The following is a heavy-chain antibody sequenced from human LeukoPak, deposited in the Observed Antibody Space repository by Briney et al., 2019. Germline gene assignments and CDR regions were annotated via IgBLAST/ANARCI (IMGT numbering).Heavy chain of an antibody. CDR2: INPSGGST. CDR3: ATIPHYYDSSGYGTLKDY. CDR1: GYTFTSYY. Sequence: GASVKVSCKASGYTFTSYYMHWVRQAPGQGLEWMGIINPSGGSTSYAQKFQGRVTMTEDTSTDTAYMELSSLRSEDTAVYYCATIPHYYDSSGYGTLKDYWGQGTLVTVSS. D-gene: IGHD3-22*01. V-gene: IGHV1-46*01. J-gene: IGHJ4*02.